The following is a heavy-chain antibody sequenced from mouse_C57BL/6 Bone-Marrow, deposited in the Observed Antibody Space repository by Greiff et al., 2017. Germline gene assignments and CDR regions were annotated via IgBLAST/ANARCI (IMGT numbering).Heavy chain of an antibody. D-gene: IGHD2-4*01. J-gene: IGHJ2*01. Sequence: VPLQESGAELVKPGASVKLSCKASGYIFTEYTIHWVKQRSGQGLAWIGWFYPGSGSIKYNERFKDKATLTANKSSNTVYMELSRLTSEDTAVYCGERHERYDDYEGYFDYWGQGTTLTVSS. CDR2: FYPGSGSI. CDR1: GYIFTEYT. V-gene: IGHV1-62-2*01. CDR3: ERHERYDDYEGYFDY.